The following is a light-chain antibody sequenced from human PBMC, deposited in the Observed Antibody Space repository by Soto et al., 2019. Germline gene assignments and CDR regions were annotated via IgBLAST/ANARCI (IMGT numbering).Light chain of an antibody. CDR2: DAS. CDR1: QDISNY. Sequence: DIQMTQSPSSLSASVGDRVTITCQASQDISNYLNWYQQKPGKAPKLLIYDASNLETGVPSRFSGSGSWTDFTFTISSLQPEDIATYYCQQYDNRPPCTVGPGTKVDIK. CDR3: QQYDNRPPCT. J-gene: IGKJ3*01. V-gene: IGKV1-33*01.